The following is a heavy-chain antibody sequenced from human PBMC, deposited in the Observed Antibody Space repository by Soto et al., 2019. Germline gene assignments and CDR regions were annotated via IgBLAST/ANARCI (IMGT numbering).Heavy chain of an antibody. CDR1: GGSISSGGYY. J-gene: IGHJ5*02. CDR2: IYYSGST. D-gene: IGHD5-12*01. CDR3: ARGGWALNWFDP. Sequence: SETLSLTCTVSGGSISSGGYYWSWIRQHPGKGLEWIGYIYYSGSTYYNPSLKSRVTISVDTSKNQFSLKLSSVTAADTAVYYCARGGWALNWFDPWGQGTLVTVSS. V-gene: IGHV4-31*03.